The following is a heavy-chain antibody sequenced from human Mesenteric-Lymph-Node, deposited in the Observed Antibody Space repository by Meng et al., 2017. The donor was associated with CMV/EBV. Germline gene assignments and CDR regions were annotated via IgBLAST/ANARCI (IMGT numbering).Heavy chain of an antibody. D-gene: IGHD2-2*01. CDR3: ALPLRFCTRASCYYFDY. CDR1: GYAFTGYY. J-gene: IGHJ4*02. V-gene: IGHV1-2*02. CDR2: INPNSGGA. Sequence: ASAKVSCKASGYAFTGYYIHWVRQAPGQGLEWMGWINPNSGGANFAQKFQGRVTMTRDTSISTVYMELSSLRSDDTAVYYCALPLRFCTRASCYYFDYWGQGTLVTVSS.